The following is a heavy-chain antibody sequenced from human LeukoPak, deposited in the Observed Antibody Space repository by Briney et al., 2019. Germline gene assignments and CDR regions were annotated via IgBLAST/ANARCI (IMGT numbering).Heavy chain of an antibody. Sequence: GASAKVSCKASGYTFTGYYMHWVRQAPGQGLEWMGWINPNSGGTNYAQKFQGRVTMTRDTSISTAYMELSRLRSDDTAVYYCARAPYGGNPYDYWGQGTLVTVSS. CDR2: INPNSGGT. CDR1: GYTFTGYY. V-gene: IGHV1-2*02. J-gene: IGHJ4*02. CDR3: ARAPYGGNPYDY. D-gene: IGHD4-23*01.